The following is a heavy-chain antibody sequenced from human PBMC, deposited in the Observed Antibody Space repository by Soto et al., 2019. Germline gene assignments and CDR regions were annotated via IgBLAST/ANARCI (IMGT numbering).Heavy chain of an antibody. D-gene: IGHD1-26*01. CDR3: ARDWWELQSVFAY. V-gene: IGHV1-69*13. J-gene: IGHJ1*01. Sequence: GASVKVSCKASGGTFSSYAISWVRQAPGQGLEWMGGIIPIFGTANYAQKFQGRVTITADESTSTAYMELSSLRSEDTAVYYCARDWWELQSVFAYWGQGTLVTVSS. CDR1: GGTFSSYA. CDR2: IIPIFGTA.